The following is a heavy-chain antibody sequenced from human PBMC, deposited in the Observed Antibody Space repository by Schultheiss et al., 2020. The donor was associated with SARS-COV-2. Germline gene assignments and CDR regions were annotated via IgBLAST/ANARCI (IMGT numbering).Heavy chain of an antibody. D-gene: IGHD2-21*02. CDR2: IIPIFGTA. Sequence: SVKVSCKASGGTFSSYAISWVRQAPGQGLEWMGGIIPIFGTANYAQKFQGRVTMTTDTSTSTAYMELSSLRSEDTAVYYCARVRRYCGGDCYPDAFDIWGQGTMVTVSS. J-gene: IGHJ3*02. V-gene: IGHV1-69*05. CDR3: ARVRRYCGGDCYPDAFDI. CDR1: GGTFSSYA.